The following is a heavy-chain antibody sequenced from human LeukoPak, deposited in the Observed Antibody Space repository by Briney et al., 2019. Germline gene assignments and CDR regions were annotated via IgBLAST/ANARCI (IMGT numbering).Heavy chain of an antibody. V-gene: IGHV1-69*05. Sequence: ASVKVSCKASGGTFSSYAISWVRQAPGQGLEWMGGIIPILGTANYAQKFQGRVTITTDESTSTAYMELSSLRSEDTAVYYCASSMIVVVNHDAFDIWGQGTMVTVSS. CDR3: ASSMIVVVNHDAFDI. CDR1: GGTFSSYA. J-gene: IGHJ3*02. D-gene: IGHD3-22*01. CDR2: IIPILGTA.